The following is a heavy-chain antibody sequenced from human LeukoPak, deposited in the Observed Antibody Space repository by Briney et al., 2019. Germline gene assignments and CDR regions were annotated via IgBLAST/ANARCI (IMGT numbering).Heavy chain of an antibody. Sequence: GGTLRLSCAASGFTFSSYSMNWVRQAPGKGLEWVSSISSSTTYIYYADSVKGRFTVSRDNAKNSLYLQMNSLRGEDTAVYYCARDHYYDSSAYFSDLDSWGQGTLVTVSS. D-gene: IGHD3-22*01. V-gene: IGHV3-21*01. CDR2: ISSSTTYI. CDR1: GFTFSSYS. CDR3: ARDHYYDSSAYFSDLDS. J-gene: IGHJ4*02.